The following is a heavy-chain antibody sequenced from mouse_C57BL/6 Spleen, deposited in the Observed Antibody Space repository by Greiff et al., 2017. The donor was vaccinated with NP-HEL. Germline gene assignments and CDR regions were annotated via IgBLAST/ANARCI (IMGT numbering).Heavy chain of an antibody. CDR2: IYPGYGDT. V-gene: IGHV1-82*01. CDR3: ARRGDYDVGDAMDY. J-gene: IGHJ4*01. CDR1: GYAFSSSW. D-gene: IGHD2-4*01. Sequence: VKLMESGPELVKPGASVKISCKASGYAFSSSWMNWVKQRPGKGLEWIGRIYPGYGDTNYNGKFKGKATLTADKSSSTAYMQLSSLTSEDSAVYFCARRGDYDVGDAMDYWGQGTSVTVSS.